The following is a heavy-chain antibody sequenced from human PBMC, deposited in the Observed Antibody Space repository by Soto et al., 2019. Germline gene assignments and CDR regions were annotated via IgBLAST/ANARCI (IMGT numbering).Heavy chain of an antibody. Sequence: QVQLVQSGDEVRKPGSSVKVSCKASGYIFVNYGIAWVRQTPGQVLEWMGWISPYSGNTHYASKVQGRLTMTTDTSASPADWDLGSLTSDATSVYYCAMVDNYVTHTPHDVWGQGTTVTVSS. V-gene: IGHV1-18*01. D-gene: IGHD3-16*01. CDR3: AMVDNYVTHTPHDV. J-gene: IGHJ6*02. CDR1: GYIFVNYG. CDR2: ISPYSGNT.